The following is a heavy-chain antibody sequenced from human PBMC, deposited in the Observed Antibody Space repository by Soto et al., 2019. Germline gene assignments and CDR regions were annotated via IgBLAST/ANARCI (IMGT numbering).Heavy chain of an antibody. J-gene: IGHJ5*02. CDR2: IWYDGSNK. D-gene: IGHD1-7*01. CDR1: GFTFSSYG. V-gene: IGHV3-33*01. CDR3: ARDQLETGTTWFDP. Sequence: QVQLVEPGGGVVQPGRSLRLSCAASGFTFSSYGMHWVRQAPGKGLEWVAVIWYDGSNKYYADSVKGRFTISRDNSKNTLYLQMNSLRAEDTAVYYCARDQLETGTTWFDPWGQGTLVTVSS.